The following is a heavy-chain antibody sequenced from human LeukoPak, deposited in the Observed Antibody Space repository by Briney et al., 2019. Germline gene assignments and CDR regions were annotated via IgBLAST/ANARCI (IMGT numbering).Heavy chain of an antibody. CDR1: GGSFSGYY. CDR3: ARGSFQYYYDSSGYYSWYFDL. CDR2: INHSGST. D-gene: IGHD3-22*01. J-gene: IGHJ2*01. V-gene: IGHV4-34*01. Sequence: SETLSLTCAVYGGSFSGYYWSWIRQPPGKGLEWIGEINHSGSTNYNPSLKSRVTISVDTSKNQFSLKLSSVTAADTAVYYCARGSFQYYYDSSGYYSWYFDLWGRGTLVTVSS.